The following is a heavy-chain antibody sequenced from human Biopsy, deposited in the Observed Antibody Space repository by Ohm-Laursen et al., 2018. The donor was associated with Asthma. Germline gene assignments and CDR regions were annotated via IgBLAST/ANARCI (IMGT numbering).Heavy chain of an antibody. CDR1: GGTFNTYV. CDR3: ARKAGSCISRTCYSLDF. J-gene: IGHJ4*02. D-gene: IGHD2-2*01. CDR2: INSVFGTT. Sequence: SVKVSCKSLGGTFNTYVIGWVRQAPGQGLEWMGGINSVFGTTTYPQKFQDRVTITADDSTSTVYMELSSLRAEDTAVYYCARKAGSCISRTCYSLDFWGQGTLVTVSP. V-gene: IGHV1-69*13.